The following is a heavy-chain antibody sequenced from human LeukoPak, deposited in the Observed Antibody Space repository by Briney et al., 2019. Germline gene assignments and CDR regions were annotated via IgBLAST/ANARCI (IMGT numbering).Heavy chain of an antibody. CDR2: IIPIFGTA. Sequence: VKVSCKASGGTFSSYAISWVPQAPGQELEWMGRIIPIFGTANCAQKIQGRVTITTDESTSTAYMELSSLRSEDTAVYYCARDHSRGSGWYEPDYFDYWGQGTLVTVSS. J-gene: IGHJ4*02. CDR1: GGTFSSYA. D-gene: IGHD6-19*01. V-gene: IGHV1-69*05. CDR3: ARDHSRGSGWYEPDYFDY.